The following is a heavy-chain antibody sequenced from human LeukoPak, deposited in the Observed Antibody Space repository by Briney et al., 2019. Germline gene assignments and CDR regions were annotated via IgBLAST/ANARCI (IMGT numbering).Heavy chain of an antibody. D-gene: IGHD3-10*01. CDR1: GGSISSGGYY. CDR3: AREWFGELEGSWFDP. Sequence: PSQTLSLTCTVSGGSISSGGYYWSWIRQHPGKGPEWIGYIYYSGSTYYNPSLKSRVTISVDTSKNQFPLKLSSVTAADTAVYYCAREWFGELEGSWFDPWGQGTLVTVSS. J-gene: IGHJ5*02. V-gene: IGHV4-31*03. CDR2: IYYSGST.